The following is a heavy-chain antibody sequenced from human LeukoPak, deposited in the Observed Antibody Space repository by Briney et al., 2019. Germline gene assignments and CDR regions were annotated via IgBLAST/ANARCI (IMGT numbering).Heavy chain of an antibody. Sequence: XXSLXLSCAASGFTFSTYAMSWVRQAPGKGLEWVSAISTGGGSTYYADSVKGRFTISRDNSKNTLYLQMNSLRAEDTATYYCVKGGAGSLWGQGTLVTVSS. CDR1: GFTFSTYA. CDR3: VKGGAGSL. D-gene: IGHD3-10*01. J-gene: IGHJ4*02. CDR2: ISTGGGST. V-gene: IGHV3-23*01.